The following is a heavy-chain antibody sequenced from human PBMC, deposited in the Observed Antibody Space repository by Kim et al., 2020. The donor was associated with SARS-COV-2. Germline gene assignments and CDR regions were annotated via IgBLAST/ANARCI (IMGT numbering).Heavy chain of an antibody. CDR1: GGTFSNYA. J-gene: IGHJ4*02. D-gene: IGHD6-19*01. V-gene: IGHV1-69*13. CDR2: IIPVYGTG. CDR3: ARMSVAYGSGWYGCRD. Sequence: SVKVSCKASGGTFSNYAISWVRQAPGQGLEWMGGIIPVYGTGNYAQKFQDRVTITADESTSTAYMELSSLRSEDTAIYYCARMSVAYGSGWYGCRDWGQGTLITVSS.